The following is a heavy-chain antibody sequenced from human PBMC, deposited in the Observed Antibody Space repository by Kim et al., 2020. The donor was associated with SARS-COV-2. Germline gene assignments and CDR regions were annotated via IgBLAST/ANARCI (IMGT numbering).Heavy chain of an antibody. J-gene: IGHJ6*04. D-gene: IGHD3-16*02. V-gene: IGHV3-30*18. Sequence: GGSLRLSCTASGFTFRTGAMHWVRQAPGKGLEWVAVISYDGKNKYYGDSVKGRFTISRDNSKNTLYLQMNSLGTEDTAVYYCAKDESRISVIGGGINNKYEGWDVGGKGRTGTVAS. CDR3: AKDESRISVIGGGINNKYEGWDV. CDR1: GFTFRTGA. CDR2: ISYDGKNK.